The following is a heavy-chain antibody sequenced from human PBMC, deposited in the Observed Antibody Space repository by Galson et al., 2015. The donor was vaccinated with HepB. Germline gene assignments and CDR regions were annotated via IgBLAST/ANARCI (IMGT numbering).Heavy chain of an antibody. J-gene: IGHJ4*02. Sequence: SLRLSCAASGFTFSDYYMGWVRQAPGKGLEWVSVIYSDGSSGGITYYADSVKGRFTISRDTSKNTVYLQMNTLRAEDTAVYYCARGDDSGYLRTHWGQGTLVTVSS. CDR3: ARGDDSGYLRTH. CDR2: IYSDGSSGGIT. D-gene: IGHD3-22*01. V-gene: IGHV3-53*01. CDR1: GFTFSDYY.